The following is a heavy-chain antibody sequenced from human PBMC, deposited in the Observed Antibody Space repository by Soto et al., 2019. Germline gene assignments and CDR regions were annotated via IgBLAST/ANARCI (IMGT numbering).Heavy chain of an antibody. Sequence: SETLSLTCTVSGGSISSSSYYWGWIRQPPGKGLEWIGSIYYSGSTYYNPSLKSRVTISVDTSKNQFSLKLSSVTAADAAVYYCARHTPAISISDHWGQGTLVTVS. D-gene: IGHD2-15*01. V-gene: IGHV4-39*01. CDR1: GGSISSSSYY. J-gene: IGHJ4*02. CDR3: ARHTPAISISDH. CDR2: IYYSGST.